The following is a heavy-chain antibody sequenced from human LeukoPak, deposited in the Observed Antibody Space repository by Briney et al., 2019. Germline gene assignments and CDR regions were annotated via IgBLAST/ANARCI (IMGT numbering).Heavy chain of an antibody. Sequence: GASVKVSCKASGYTFTGYYMHWVRQAPGQGLEWMGWLNPSSGGTNYAQKFQGRVTMTRDTSISTAYMALSRPRYDDTAVYYCARAREDAFDIWGQGTLVTVSS. D-gene: IGHD1-26*01. V-gene: IGHV1-2*02. CDR1: GYTFTGYY. CDR2: LNPSSGGT. J-gene: IGHJ3*02. CDR3: ARAREDAFDI.